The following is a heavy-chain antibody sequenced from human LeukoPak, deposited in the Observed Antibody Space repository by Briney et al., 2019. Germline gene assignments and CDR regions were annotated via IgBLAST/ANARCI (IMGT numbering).Heavy chain of an antibody. CDR3: ARDLRTGTTSI. CDR2: ISSSSSYI. Sequence: SGGSLRLSCAASGFTFSSYSMNWVRQAPGKGPEWVSSISSSSSYIYYADSVKGRFTISRDNAKNSLYLQMNSLRAEDTAVYYCARDLRTGTTSIWGQGTLVTVSS. D-gene: IGHD1-7*01. V-gene: IGHV3-21*01. J-gene: IGHJ4*02. CDR1: GFTFSSYS.